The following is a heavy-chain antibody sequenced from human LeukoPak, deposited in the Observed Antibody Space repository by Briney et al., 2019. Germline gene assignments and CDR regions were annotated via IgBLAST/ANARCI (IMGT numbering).Heavy chain of an antibody. D-gene: IGHD3-22*01. CDR1: GFTFSSYS. CDR3: ARYSSGYTHMGYYYYGMDA. Sequence: GGSLRLSCAASGFTFSSYSMNWVRQAPGKGLEWVSSISSISSYIYYADSVKGRFTISRDNAKNSLYLQMNSLRAEDTAVYYCARYSSGYTHMGYYYYGMDAWGQGTTVTVSS. CDR2: ISSISSYI. J-gene: IGHJ6*02. V-gene: IGHV3-21*01.